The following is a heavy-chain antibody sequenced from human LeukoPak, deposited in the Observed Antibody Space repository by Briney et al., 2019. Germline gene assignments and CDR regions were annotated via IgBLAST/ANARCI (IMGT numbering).Heavy chain of an antibody. D-gene: IGHD3-22*01. CDR1: GGTFIIYA. CDR2: IITIFGIA. V-gene: IGHV1-69*10. J-gene: IGHJ5*02. Sequence: ASVRVSSKASGGTFIIYAISWVRQAPGQGVEWMGRIITIFGIANYTQKLQGRVTITAEKFTSTAYMELSSLRSEDTAVYYCARGGWDSSGYLNWFDPWGQGTLVTVSS. CDR3: ARGGWDSSGYLNWFDP.